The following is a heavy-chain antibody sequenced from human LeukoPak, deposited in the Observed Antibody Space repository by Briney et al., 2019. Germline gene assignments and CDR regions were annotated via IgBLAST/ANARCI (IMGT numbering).Heavy chain of an antibody. V-gene: IGHV3-30*02. Sequence: PGGSLRLSCAASGFTFSSYGMHWVRQAPGKGLEWVAFIRYDGSNKYYADSVKGRFTISRDNSKNTLYLQMNSLRAEDTAVYYCAKDSGHFWSGYYLDYWGQGTLVTVSS. D-gene: IGHD3-3*02. CDR1: GFTFSSYG. CDR3: AKDSGHFWSGYYLDY. CDR2: IRYDGSNK. J-gene: IGHJ4*02.